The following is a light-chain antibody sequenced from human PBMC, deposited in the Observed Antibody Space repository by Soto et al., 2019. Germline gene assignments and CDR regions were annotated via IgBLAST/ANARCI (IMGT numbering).Light chain of an antibody. CDR2: DVN. V-gene: IGLV2-14*03. CDR1: SSDIGPYNY. J-gene: IGLJ1*01. CDR3: PSFGTNCNYV. Sequence: QSVLTQPASVSGSPGQSITISCTGSSSDIGPYNYVSWYQQYPDKAPKLIIYDVNNRPSGISDRLAGSKSGNTASLTISGLQGEDEGDYYCPSFGTNCNYVFGTGAKLTVL.